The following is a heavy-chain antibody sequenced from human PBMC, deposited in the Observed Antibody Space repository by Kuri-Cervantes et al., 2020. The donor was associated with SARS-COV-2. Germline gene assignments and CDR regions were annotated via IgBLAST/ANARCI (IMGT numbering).Heavy chain of an antibody. CDR2: IYYSGST. CDR1: GGSISSYY. V-gene: IGHV4-59*12. CDR3: AISKAAQLYYFDY. D-gene: IGHD5-24*01. J-gene: IGHJ4*02. Sequence: ESLKISCTVSGGSISSYYWSWIRQPPGKGLEWIGYIYYSGSTNYNPSLKSRVTISVDTSKNQFSLKLSSVTAADTAVYYCAISKAAQLYYFDYWGQGTLVTVSS.